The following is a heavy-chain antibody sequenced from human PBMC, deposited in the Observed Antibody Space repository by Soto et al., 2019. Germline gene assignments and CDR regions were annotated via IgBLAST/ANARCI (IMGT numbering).Heavy chain of an antibody. Sequence: QVQLVESGGGLVKPGGSLRLSCAASGFTFSDYYRAWIRQAPGKGLEWVSYIRHSGDTIYYADSVKGRFTISRDNTQNSLYLQMNSLRAEDTALYYCARAMASYDAFDIWGQGTMVTVSS. CDR1: GFTFSDYY. J-gene: IGHJ3*02. CDR2: IRHSGDTI. D-gene: IGHD1-26*01. V-gene: IGHV3-11*01. CDR3: ARAMASYDAFDI.